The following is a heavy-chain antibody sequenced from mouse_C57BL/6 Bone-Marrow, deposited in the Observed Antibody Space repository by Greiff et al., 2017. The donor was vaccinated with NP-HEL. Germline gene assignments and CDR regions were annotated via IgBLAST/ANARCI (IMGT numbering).Heavy chain of an antibody. Sequence: ESGPGLVKPSQSLPLTCSVTGYSITSGYYWNWIRQFPGNKLEWMGDISYDGSNNYNPSLKNRISITRDTSKNQCFLKLNSVTTEDTATYYCARDWITYYFDYWGQGTTLTVSS. D-gene: IGHD2-4*01. CDR3: ARDWITYYFDY. J-gene: IGHJ2*01. CDR1: GYSITSGYY. V-gene: IGHV3-6*01. CDR2: ISYDGSN.